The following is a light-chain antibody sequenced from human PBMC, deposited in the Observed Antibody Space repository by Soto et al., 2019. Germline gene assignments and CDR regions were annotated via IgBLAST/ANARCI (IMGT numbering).Light chain of an antibody. Sequence: DIQMTQSPSSLSASVGDRVTITCQASQDISNYLNWYQQQPGKAPKLLIYDASNLETGVPSRFSGSGSGTDFPFTISRLQPEDIATYFCQQYDNLPFFGGGTKVEIK. CDR2: DAS. J-gene: IGKJ4*01. CDR3: QQYDNLPF. CDR1: QDISNY. V-gene: IGKV1-33*01.